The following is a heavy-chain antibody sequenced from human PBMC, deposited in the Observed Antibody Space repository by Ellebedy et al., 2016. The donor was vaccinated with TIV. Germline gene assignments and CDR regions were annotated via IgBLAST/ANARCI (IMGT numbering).Heavy chain of an antibody. V-gene: IGHV4-59*01. Sequence: MPSETLSLTCTVSGDSINSYYCSWIRQHPGKGLEWIGYITYSGSTNYSLSLKRRVTMSLDTSKNQVSLKLSSVTASDTALYYCARGLTAVNPWGQGTLVTVSS. D-gene: IGHD6-19*01. CDR3: ARGLTAVNP. J-gene: IGHJ5*02. CDR2: ITYSGST. CDR1: GDSINSYY.